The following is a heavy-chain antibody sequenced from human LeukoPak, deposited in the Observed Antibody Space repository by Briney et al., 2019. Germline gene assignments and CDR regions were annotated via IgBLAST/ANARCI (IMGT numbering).Heavy chain of an antibody. CDR1: GFTLSSYW. CDR3: ARAPYCIGGSCRFDY. J-gene: IGHJ4*02. V-gene: IGHV3-7*03. CDR2: IKQDGSEK. Sequence: PGGSLSLSCAASGFTLSSYWMSWVRQAPGKGLEGVANIKQDGSEKYYVDSVKGRFTISRDNAKNSLYLQMNSLRAEDTAVYYCARAPYCIGGSCRFDYWGQGTLVTVSP. D-gene: IGHD2-15*01.